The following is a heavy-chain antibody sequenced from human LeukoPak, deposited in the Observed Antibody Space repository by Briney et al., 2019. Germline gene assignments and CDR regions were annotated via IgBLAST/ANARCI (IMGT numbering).Heavy chain of an antibody. D-gene: IGHD1-26*01. CDR3: ANAVGATSMFDAFDI. Sequence: PGGSLRLSCAASGFTFSSYGMHWVRQAPGKGLEWVAVISYDGSNKYYADSVKGRFTISRDNSKNTLYLQMNSLRAEDTAVYYCANAVGATSMFDAFDIWGQGTMVTVSS. J-gene: IGHJ3*02. CDR1: GFTFSSYG. V-gene: IGHV3-30*18. CDR2: ISYDGSNK.